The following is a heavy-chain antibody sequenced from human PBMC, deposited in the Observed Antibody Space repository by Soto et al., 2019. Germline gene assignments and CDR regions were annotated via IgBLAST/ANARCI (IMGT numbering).Heavy chain of an antibody. CDR2: INHSGST. CDR3: ARGTSLPPSMVSYYFDY. J-gene: IGHJ4*01. V-gene: IGHV4-34*01. D-gene: IGHD2-2*01. Sequence: SETLSLTCAVYGGSFSGYYWSWIRQPPGKGLEWIGEINHSGSTNYNPSLKSRVTISVDTSKNQFSLKLSSVTAADAAVYYCARGTSLPPSMVSYYFDYWAQGTPVTVSS. CDR1: GGSFSGYY.